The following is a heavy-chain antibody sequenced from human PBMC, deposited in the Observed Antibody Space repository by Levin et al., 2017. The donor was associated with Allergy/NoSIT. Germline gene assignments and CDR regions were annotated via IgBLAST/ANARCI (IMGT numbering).Heavy chain of an antibody. CDR1: GFRFSSYV. CDR2: ITSYGDAT. Sequence: HPGGSLRLSCAASGFRFSSYVMAWVRQAPGKGLEWVSAITSYGDATYYSDSVKGRFTISRDNSNNTVFLHMNSLRGEDSGLYYCVKDVAAAGNYWHFDLWGRGTVVTVSS. J-gene: IGHJ2*01. V-gene: IGHV3-23*01. D-gene: IGHD6-13*01. CDR3: VKDVAAAGNYWHFDL.